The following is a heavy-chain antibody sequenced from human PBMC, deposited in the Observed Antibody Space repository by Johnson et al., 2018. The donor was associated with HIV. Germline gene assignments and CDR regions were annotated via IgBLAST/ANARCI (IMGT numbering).Heavy chain of an antibody. J-gene: IGHJ3*02. Sequence: QVQLVESGGGVVQPGRSLRLSCAASGFTFSSYGMHWVRQAPAKGLEWVAVISYDGSDKDYADSVKGRFTISRDSSKNTLFLLMNSLRAEDTAVYYCAREKPRLVQGVLDAFDIWGQGTMVTVSS. V-gene: IGHV3-30*04. CDR1: GFTFSSYG. CDR2: ISYDGSDK. D-gene: IGHD3-10*01. CDR3: AREKPRLVQGVLDAFDI.